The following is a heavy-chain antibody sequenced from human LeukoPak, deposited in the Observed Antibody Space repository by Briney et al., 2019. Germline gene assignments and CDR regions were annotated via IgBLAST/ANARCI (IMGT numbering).Heavy chain of an antibody. V-gene: IGHV1-46*01. CDR1: GYTFTSYY. CDR3: ARAFVHNWFDP. Sequence: GASVKVSCKASGYTFTSYYMHWVRRAPGQGLEWMGIINPSGGSTSYAQKFQGRVTMTRDTSTSTVYMELSSLRSEDTAVYYCARAFVHNWFDPWGQGTLVTVSS. CDR2: INPSGGST. J-gene: IGHJ5*02.